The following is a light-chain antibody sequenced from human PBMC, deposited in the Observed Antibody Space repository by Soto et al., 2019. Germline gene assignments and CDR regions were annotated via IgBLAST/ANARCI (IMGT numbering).Light chain of an antibody. V-gene: IGKV2-28*01. Sequence: DIVMTQSPLSLPVTPGEPASISCRSSQSLLHSNGYNYLDWYLQKPGQSPQLLIYLGSNRASGVPDRFSGSGSGTDFTLKISRVEAEDVGVYYCMQALHNLALTFGGGTKVEIK. CDR3: MQALHNLALT. CDR1: QSLLHSNGYNY. J-gene: IGKJ4*01. CDR2: LGS.